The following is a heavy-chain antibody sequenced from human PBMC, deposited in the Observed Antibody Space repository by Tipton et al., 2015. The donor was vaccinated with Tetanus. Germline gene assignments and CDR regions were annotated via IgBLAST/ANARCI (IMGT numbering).Heavy chain of an antibody. D-gene: IGHD2-2*01. CDR3: ARVACSSTSCYSHYFDY. Sequence: TLSLTCTVSGASISSIYSWSWIRKPPGKGLEWIGYVFRSGSADYNPSLKSRVNSSLDRSENQISLMLTSVTAADTAVYYCARVACSSTSCYSHYFDYWGPGSLVTVSS. V-gene: IGHV4-30-2*01. CDR1: GASISSIYS. CDR2: VFRSGSA. J-gene: IGHJ4*02.